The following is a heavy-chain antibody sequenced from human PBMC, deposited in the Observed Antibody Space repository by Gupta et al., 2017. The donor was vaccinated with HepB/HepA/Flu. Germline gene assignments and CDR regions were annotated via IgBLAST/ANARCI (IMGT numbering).Heavy chain of an antibody. CDR3: VRVLGTWPENTWSWAKDFYYYDCDV. V-gene: IGHV3-21*02. J-gene: IGHJ6*03. CDR2: SSRSSLYT. CDR1: GFTFSSYS. Sequence: EVQLVASGGGLVKPGGSLRLSCAASGFTFSSYSLNLVLQPPGKGLEWVACSSRSSLYTYYTDTVKGRVTIYRDNTKNSRFLQRDSLRAEDTARYYCVRVLGTWPENTWSWAKDFYYYDCDVGGKGTTVTFSS. D-gene: IGHD3-10*01.